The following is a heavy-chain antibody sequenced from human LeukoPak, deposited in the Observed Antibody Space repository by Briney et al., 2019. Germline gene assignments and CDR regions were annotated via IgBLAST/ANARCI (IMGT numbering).Heavy chain of an antibody. CDR2: ISSSSSTI. Sequence: GGSLRLSCAASGFAFSTYSIDWVRQAPGKGLEWLSYISSSSSTIYYADSVKGRFTVPRDNAENLVYLQMNSLGAEDTAVYYCARVGRSGYTKGYWGQGTLVTVAS. J-gene: IGHJ4*02. V-gene: IGHV3-48*04. CDR1: GFAFSTYS. CDR3: ARVGRSGYTKGY. D-gene: IGHD5-12*01.